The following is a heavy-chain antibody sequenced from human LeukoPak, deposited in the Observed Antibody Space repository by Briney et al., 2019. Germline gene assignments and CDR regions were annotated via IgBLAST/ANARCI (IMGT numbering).Heavy chain of an antibody. J-gene: IGHJ5*02. CDR2: ISGSGGST. V-gene: IGHV3-23*01. CDR1: GFTFSSYG. D-gene: IGHD1-7*01. Sequence: GGSLRLSCAASGFTFSSYGMSWGRQASGKGLEWVSAISGSGGSTYYADSVKGRFTISRDNSKNTLYLQMNSLKTEDTAVYYCTTVGTTDPWGQGTLVTVSS. CDR3: TTVGTTDP.